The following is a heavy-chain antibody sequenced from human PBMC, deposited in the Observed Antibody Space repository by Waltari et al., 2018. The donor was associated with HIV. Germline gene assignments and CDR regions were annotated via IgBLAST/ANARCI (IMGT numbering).Heavy chain of an antibody. CDR2: IYSGDST. D-gene: IGHD5-12*01. J-gene: IGHJ6*02. Sequence: EVQLVESGGGLMQPGGSLRLSCAASGFTVSRNDMSWVRQAPGKGLEWVSIIYSGDSTFYADSVKGRFIVSRDKSKNTLFLQMNSLRAEDTAVYYCARDRGFSGYGGMDVWGHGTTVTVSS. CDR1: GFTVSRND. CDR3: ARDRGFSGYGGMDV. V-gene: IGHV3-53*01.